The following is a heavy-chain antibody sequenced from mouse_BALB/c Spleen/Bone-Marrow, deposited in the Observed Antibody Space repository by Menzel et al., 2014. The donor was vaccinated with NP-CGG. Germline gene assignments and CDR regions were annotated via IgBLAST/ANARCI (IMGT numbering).Heavy chain of an antibody. CDR2: INPSNGRT. D-gene: IGHD1-2*01. Sequence: VQLQESGAELVKPGASVKLSCKASGYTFTRYWTEWVKQRPGQGLEWIGEINPSNGRTNYNEKFKSKATLTVDKSSSTAYMQLSSLTSEDSAVYYCAREAYYGPDYWGQGTTLTVSS. CDR3: AREAYYGPDY. J-gene: IGHJ2*01. V-gene: IGHV1S81*02. CDR1: GYTFTRYW.